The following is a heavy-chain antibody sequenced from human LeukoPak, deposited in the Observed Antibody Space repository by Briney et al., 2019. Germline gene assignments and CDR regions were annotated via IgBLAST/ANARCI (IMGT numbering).Heavy chain of an antibody. CDR1: GFTFSSYW. J-gene: IGHJ4*02. D-gene: IGHD2-15*01. Sequence: GGSLRLSCAASGFTFSSYWMSWVRQAPGKGLEWVANIKQDGSEKYYVDSVKGRFTISRDNAKNSLYLQMNSLRAEDTAVYYCARDYCSGGSCYESFDYWGQGTLVTVSS. V-gene: IGHV3-7*01. CDR2: IKQDGSEK. CDR3: ARDYCSGGSCYESFDY.